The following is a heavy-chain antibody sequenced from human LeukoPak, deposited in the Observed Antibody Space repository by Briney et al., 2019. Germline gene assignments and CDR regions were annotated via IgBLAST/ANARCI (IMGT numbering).Heavy chain of an antibody. V-gene: IGHV1-8*01. CDR3: ARGLPVLLWFGESRPRFDY. CDR1: GYTFTSYD. D-gene: IGHD3-10*01. J-gene: IGHJ4*02. CDR2: MNPNRGNT. Sequence: ASVKVSCKASGYTFTSYDINWVRQATGQGLEWMGWMNPNRGNTGYAQKFQGRVTMTRNTSISTAYMELSSLRSEDTAVYYCARGLPVLLWFGESRPRFDYWGQGTLVTVSS.